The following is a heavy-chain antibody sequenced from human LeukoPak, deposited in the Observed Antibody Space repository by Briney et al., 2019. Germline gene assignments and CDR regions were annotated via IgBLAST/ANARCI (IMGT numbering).Heavy chain of an antibody. CDR2: LYTSGST. Sequence: PSETLSLTCTVSGASISSYYWSWIRQPAGKGLEWIGRLYTSGSTKYNPSLKRRVTMSVDKSKNQFSLKLTSVTAADTALYFCARAQDGDFGNDAFDIWGQGTMVTVSS. V-gene: IGHV4-4*07. D-gene: IGHD4-17*01. J-gene: IGHJ3*02. CDR3: ARAQDGDFGNDAFDI. CDR1: GASISSYY.